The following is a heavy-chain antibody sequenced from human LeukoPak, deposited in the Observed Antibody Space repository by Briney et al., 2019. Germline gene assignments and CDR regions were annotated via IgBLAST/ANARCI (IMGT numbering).Heavy chain of an antibody. CDR2: IYPGDSDT. CDR1: GYTFTTYW. D-gene: IGHD2-8*02. V-gene: IGHV5-51*01. Sequence: GESLKISCKGSGYTFTTYWIGWVRQMPGKGLEWMGIIYPGDSDTRYSPSFQGQVTISADKSITTAYLQWNSLKASDTAMYYCARSTGATGPVDYWGQGTLVTVSS. CDR3: ARSTGATGPVDY. J-gene: IGHJ4*02.